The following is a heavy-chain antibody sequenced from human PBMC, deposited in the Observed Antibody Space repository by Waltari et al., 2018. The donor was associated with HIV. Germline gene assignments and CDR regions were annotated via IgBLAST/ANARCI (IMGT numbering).Heavy chain of an antibody. CDR3: ARGYSSSRWIPLYH. D-gene: IGHD6-6*01. CDR1: GFTFATFA. CDR2: FWSDGVEI. V-gene: IGHV3-33*01. J-gene: IGHJ4*02. Sequence: QVQLVESGGGAVQPGTSLTLSCAVSGFTFATFAIHWVRQSPGKGLEWLAVFWSDGVEISYADSVKGRFTISKDSSQKTLYLHLTSLRAEDTALYYCARGYSSSRWIPLYHWGRGTLVTVSS.